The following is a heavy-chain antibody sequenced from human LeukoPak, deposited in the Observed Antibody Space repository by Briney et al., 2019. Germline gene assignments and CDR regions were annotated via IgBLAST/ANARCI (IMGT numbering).Heavy chain of an antibody. Sequence: PSETLSLTCTVSGYSISSGYYWGWIRQPPGKGLEWIGSIYHRGSTYYNPSLKSRVTISVDTSKNQFSLKLSSVTAADTTVYYCTRRDTSGWIQPKFDYWGQGTLVTVSS. J-gene: IGHJ4*02. CDR3: TRRDTSGWIQPKFDY. CDR2: IYHRGST. CDR1: GYSISSGYY. D-gene: IGHD6-19*01. V-gene: IGHV4-38-2*02.